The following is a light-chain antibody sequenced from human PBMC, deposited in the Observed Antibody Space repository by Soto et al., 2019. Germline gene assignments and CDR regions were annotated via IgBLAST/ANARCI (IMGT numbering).Light chain of an antibody. CDR1: PSVSSN. Sequence: EIVVTQSPATLSVSPGERATLACGASPSVSSNLAWYQQKPGRAPRLLIYGASTRATGVPARFSGSGSRTEFTLTLSSLQSEDFALYYCQQYNNWPRTLGQRTRLEIK. V-gene: IGKV3-15*01. CDR3: QQYNNWPRT. CDR2: GAS. J-gene: IGKJ5*01.